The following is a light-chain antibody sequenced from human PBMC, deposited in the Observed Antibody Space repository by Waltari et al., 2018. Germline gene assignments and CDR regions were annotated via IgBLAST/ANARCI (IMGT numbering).Light chain of an antibody. J-gene: IGKJ5*01. Sequence: EIVMTQSPATLSVSPGETPTLSCRPGQSVSSNVAWYQKKPGQAPRLLIYDASTRATSIPAKFRGSGSGTEFTLTISSLQSEDFAVYYCQQYNRWPPITFGHGTRLEIK. V-gene: IGKV3-15*01. CDR3: QQYNRWPPIT. CDR1: QSVSSN. CDR2: DAS.